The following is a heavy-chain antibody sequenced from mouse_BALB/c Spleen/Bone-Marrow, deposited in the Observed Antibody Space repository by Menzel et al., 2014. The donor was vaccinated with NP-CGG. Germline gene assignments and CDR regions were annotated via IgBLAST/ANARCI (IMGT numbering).Heavy chain of an antibody. J-gene: IGHJ3*01. CDR3: ARHDYYGNPFAY. CDR2: ISSGGGST. D-gene: IGHD2-1*01. V-gene: IGHV5-12-1*01. CDR1: GFAFSRYD. Sequence: EVNVVESGGGLVKPGGSLKLSCAASGFAFSRYDMSWVRQTPEKRLEWVAYISSGGGSTYYPDTVKGRFTISRDNAKNTLYLQMSSLKSEDTAMYYCARHDYYGNPFAYWGQGTLLTVSA.